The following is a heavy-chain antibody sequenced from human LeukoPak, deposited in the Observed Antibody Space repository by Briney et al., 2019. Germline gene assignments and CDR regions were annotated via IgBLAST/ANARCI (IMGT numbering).Heavy chain of an antibody. D-gene: IGHD6-19*01. Sequence: PGGSLRLSCAASGFTFSSYGMHWVGQAPGKRVEWVAVISYDGSNRYYADSVKGRFTISRDNSKNTLYLQMNSLRAEDTAVYYCAKESRYSSGWYRSLVYYYYGMDVWGQGTTVTVSS. CDR2: ISYDGSNR. CDR3: AKESRYSSGWYRSLVYYYYGMDV. V-gene: IGHV3-30*18. CDR1: GFTFSSYG. J-gene: IGHJ6*02.